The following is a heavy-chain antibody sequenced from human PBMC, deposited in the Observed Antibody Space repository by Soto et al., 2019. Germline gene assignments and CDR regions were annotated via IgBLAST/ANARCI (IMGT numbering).Heavy chain of an antibody. CDR3: ARAIRGGVIRD. V-gene: IGHV3-21*01. J-gene: IGHJ4*02. D-gene: IGHD3-3*01. Sequence: NPGGSLRLSCTASGFTFRTYSMTWVRQAPGKGLEWVSSIHGSGTFIYYADSVKGRFTISRDDAKNSLYLQMNSLRAEDTAVYYCARAIRGGVIRDWGQGTLVTVSS. CDR2: IHGSGTFI. CDR1: GFTFRTYS.